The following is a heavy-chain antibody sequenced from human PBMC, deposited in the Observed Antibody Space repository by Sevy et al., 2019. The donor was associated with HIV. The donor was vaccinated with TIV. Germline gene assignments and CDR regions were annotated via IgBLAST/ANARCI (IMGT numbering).Heavy chain of an antibody. CDR1: GFTFSNYF. D-gene: IGHD3-10*01. CDR3: ARVGIFEGSESHFRFIDY. J-gene: IGHJ4*02. V-gene: IGHV3-7*01. CDR2: INQDGSKK. Sequence: GGSLRLSCAASGFTFSNYFINWVRQAPGKGLEWVANINQDGSKKNYVDSMKGRFTISRDNAKNSLYVQMNSLRAEDTAVYYCARVGIFEGSESHFRFIDYWGQGILVTVSS.